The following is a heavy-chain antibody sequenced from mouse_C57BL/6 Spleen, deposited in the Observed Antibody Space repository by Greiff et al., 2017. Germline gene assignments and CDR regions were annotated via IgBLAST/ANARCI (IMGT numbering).Heavy chain of an antibody. D-gene: IGHD2-2*01. V-gene: IGHV1-31*01. CDR1: GYSFTGYY. Sequence: EVQLQQSGPELVKPGASVKISCKASGYSFTGYYMHWVKQSHGNILDWIGYIYPYNGVSSYNQKFNGKATLTVDKSSSTAYMERRSLTSEDSAVYYCARSTMVTTTGYWYFDVWGTGTTVTVSA. CDR3: ARSTMVTTTGYWYFDV. J-gene: IGHJ1*03. CDR2: IYPYNGVS.